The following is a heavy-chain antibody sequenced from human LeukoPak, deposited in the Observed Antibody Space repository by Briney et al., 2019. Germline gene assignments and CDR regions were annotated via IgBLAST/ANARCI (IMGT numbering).Heavy chain of an antibody. CDR2: IHDNENT. CDR3: AREGCSSSSCSEDNMDV. CDR1: GGSITNYY. V-gene: IGHV4-59*08. Sequence: SETLSLTCTVLGGSITNYYWSWIRQFPGKGLEWIGYIHDNENTNYNPSLKSRVTMSVDTPRSQVFLNVTSVTAADTAVYYCAREGCSSSSCSEDNMDVWGKGTTVIVSS. J-gene: IGHJ6*03. D-gene: IGHD2-2*01.